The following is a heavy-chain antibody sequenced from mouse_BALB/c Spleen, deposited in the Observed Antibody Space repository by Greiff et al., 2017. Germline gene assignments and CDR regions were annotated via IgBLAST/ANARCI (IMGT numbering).Heavy chain of an antibody. CDR3: TRDGLLGRFAY. J-gene: IGHJ3*01. CDR1: GFTFSSYT. Sequence: EVKLMESGGGLVKPGGSLKLSCAASGFTFSSYTMSWVRQTPEKRLEWVATISSGGSYTYYPDSVKGRFTISRDNAKNTLYLQMSSLKSEDTAMYYCTRDGLLGRFAYWGQGTLVTVSA. CDR2: ISSGGSYT. D-gene: IGHD2-10*01. V-gene: IGHV5-6-4*01.